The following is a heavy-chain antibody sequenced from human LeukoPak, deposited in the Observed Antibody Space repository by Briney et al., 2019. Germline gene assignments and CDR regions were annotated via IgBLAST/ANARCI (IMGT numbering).Heavy chain of an antibody. V-gene: IGHV3-30*02. J-gene: IGHJ6*03. CDR3: ARARTYYDFWGYYYMDV. CDR1: GFTFSSYG. CDR2: IRYDGSNK. Sequence: GGSLRLSCAASGFTFSSYGMHWVRQAPGKGLEWVAFIRYDGSNKYYADSVKGRFTISRDNSKNTLYLQMNSLRAEDTAVYYCARARTYYDFWGYYYMDVWGKGTTVTVSS. D-gene: IGHD3-3*01.